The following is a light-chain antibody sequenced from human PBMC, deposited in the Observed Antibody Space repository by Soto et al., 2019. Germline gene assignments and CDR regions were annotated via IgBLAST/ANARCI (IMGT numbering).Light chain of an antibody. Sequence: EIVMTQSPATLSVSPGERATLSCRASQSVGSNLAWYQQKPGQAPRLLIYGASTRAPGIPARFSGSGSGTDFTITLSSLQSEDFAIYFCQQYNNWPADSTFGQGTKVEIK. CDR1: QSVGSN. J-gene: IGKJ1*01. CDR2: GAS. V-gene: IGKV3-15*01. CDR3: QQYNNWPADST.